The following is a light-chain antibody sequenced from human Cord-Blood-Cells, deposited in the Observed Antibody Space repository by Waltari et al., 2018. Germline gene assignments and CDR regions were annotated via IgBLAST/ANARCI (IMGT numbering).Light chain of an antibody. V-gene: IGLV2-14*01. J-gene: IGLJ2*01. CDR1: SRDVGGYNY. CDR3: SSYTSSSTLVV. CDR2: EVS. Sequence: QSALTQPTSVSGSPGQSITISCTGTSRDVGGYNYVSCYQQHQGKAPKLIIYEVSNRPSGVSNRFSGSKSVNTASLTISGLQAEDEADYYCSSYTSSSTLVVFGGGTKLTVL.